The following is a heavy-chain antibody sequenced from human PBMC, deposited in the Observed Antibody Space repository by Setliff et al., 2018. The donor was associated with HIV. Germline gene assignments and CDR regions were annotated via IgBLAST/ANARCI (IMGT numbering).Heavy chain of an antibody. V-gene: IGHV1-2*02. J-gene: IGHJ3*02. D-gene: IGHD6-19*01. CDR3: ATITVAGTGAFDI. CDR2: INPNSGGT. CDR1: GYTFTGYY. Sequence: ASVKVSCKASGYTFTGYYMHWVRQAPGQGLEWMGWINPNSGGTNYAQKFQGRVTMTRDTSISTAYMELSRLRSDDTAVYYCATITVAGTGAFDIWGQGTMVTVS.